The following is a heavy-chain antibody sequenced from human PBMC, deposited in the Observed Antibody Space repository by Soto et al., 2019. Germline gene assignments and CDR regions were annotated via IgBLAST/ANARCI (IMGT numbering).Heavy chain of an antibody. CDR2: INPILSMS. V-gene: IGHV1-69*02. CDR3: ASSYGSGYRAFDY. CDR1: GDTFTFYS. J-gene: IGHJ4*02. D-gene: IGHD3-10*01. Sequence: QVQLVQSGAEVKKPGSSVRVSCKASGDTFTFYSINWVRQAPGLGLEWMGRINPILSMSNYAQRFQGRGTMTADKSRSTAYMELSSLRSEDTAMYYCASSYGSGYRAFDYWGQGALVTVSS.